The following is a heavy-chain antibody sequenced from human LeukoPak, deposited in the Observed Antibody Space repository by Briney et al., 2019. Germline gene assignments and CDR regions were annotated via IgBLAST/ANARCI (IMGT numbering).Heavy chain of an antibody. CDR1: SGSISSYY. CDR2: IYYSGST. CDR3: ARHGQPYYSYYYMDV. J-gene: IGHJ6*03. Sequence: SETLSLTCTVSSGSISSYYWNWIRQPPGKGLEWIGCIYYSGSTNYNPSLKSRVIISVDTSKNQFSLKLRSVTAADTAVYYCARHGQPYYSYYYMDVWGKGTTVTVSS. D-gene: IGHD2-2*01. V-gene: IGHV4-59*08.